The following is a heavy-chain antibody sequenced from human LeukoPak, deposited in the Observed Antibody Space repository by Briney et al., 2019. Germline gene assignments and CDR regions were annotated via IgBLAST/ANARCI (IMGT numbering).Heavy chain of an antibody. J-gene: IGHJ4*02. D-gene: IGHD2-15*01. CDR2: MNPNSGNT. V-gene: IGHV1-8*01. Sequence: GASVNVSCKASVYTFTSYDINWVRQATGQGLEWMGWMNPNSGNTGYAQKFQGRVTMTRNTSISTAYMELSSLRSEDTAVYYCGGPGGGEGYDYWGQGTLVTVSS. CDR1: VYTFTSYD. CDR3: GGPGGGEGYDY.